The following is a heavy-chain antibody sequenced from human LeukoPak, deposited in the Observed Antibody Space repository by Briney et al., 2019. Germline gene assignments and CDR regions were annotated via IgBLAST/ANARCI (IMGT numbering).Heavy chain of an antibody. Sequence: GGSLRLSCAASGFTFSSYAMSWVRQAPGKGLEWVSAISGSGGSTYYADSVKGRFTISRDNSKDTLYLQMNSLRAEDTAVYYCAKDLTGDDAFDIWGQGTMVTVSS. CDR1: GFTFSSYA. CDR2: ISGSGGST. V-gene: IGHV3-23*01. CDR3: AKDLTGDDAFDI. D-gene: IGHD7-27*01. J-gene: IGHJ3*02.